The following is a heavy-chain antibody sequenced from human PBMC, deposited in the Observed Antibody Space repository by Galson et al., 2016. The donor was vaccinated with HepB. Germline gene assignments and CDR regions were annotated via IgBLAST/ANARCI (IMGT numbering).Heavy chain of an antibody. J-gene: IGHJ6*02. V-gene: IGHV3-7*01. CDR3: ARSLIAVAGTVWYYFHMDV. D-gene: IGHD6-19*01. Sequence: SLRLSCAVSGFTFNKYWMTWVRQAPGKGLEWVANIKQDGSEEYYVDSVKGRFTISRDNSKNSLYLQMNSLRDEDTAVYYCARSLIAVAGTVWYYFHMDVWGQGTAVTVSS. CDR1: GFTFNKYW. CDR2: IKQDGSEE.